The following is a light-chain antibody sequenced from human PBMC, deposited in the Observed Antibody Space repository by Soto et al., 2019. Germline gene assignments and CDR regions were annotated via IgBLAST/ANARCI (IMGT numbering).Light chain of an antibody. CDR3: QHYGRSPIT. J-gene: IGKJ5*01. CDR2: GAS. Sequence: EIVLTQSPGTLFLSPGERATLSCRASQSVNSRLAWYQHKPGQAPRLLISGASSRATGIPDRFSGSGSATGFTLTISRLETEDFALYYCQHYGRSPITFGQGTRRAIK. V-gene: IGKV3-20*01. CDR1: QSVNSR.